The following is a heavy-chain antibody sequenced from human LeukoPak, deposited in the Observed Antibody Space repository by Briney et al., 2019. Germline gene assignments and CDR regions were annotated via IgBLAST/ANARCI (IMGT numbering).Heavy chain of an antibody. D-gene: IGHD6-13*01. CDR1: GFTFRNYG. CDR2: TRTDGGEK. V-gene: IGHV3-30*02. Sequence: PGGSLRPSCAASGFTFRNYGMHWVRQAPGKGLEWVASTRTDGGEKYHADSVQGRFSISRDNSKNTLYLQMDSLRAEDTALYYCARIGYSTSWANFDYWGQGTLVTVSS. CDR3: ARIGYSTSWANFDY. J-gene: IGHJ4*02.